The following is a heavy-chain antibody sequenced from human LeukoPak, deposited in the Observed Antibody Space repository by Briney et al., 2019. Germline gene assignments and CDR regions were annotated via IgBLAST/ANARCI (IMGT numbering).Heavy chain of an antibody. Sequence: RGGCLRLSCAASGFTFSSFWMHWGRQVPGKGLVWVSRIDSDGSSTTYADSVKGRFTISRDNAKYTLYLQMNSLRAEDTAVYYCARAGGATKLPDRWGQGRLVSVSS. CDR2: IDSDGSST. CDR1: GFTFSSFW. J-gene: IGHJ4*01. D-gene: IGHD3-16*01. CDR3: ARAGGATKLPDR. V-gene: IGHV3-74*01.